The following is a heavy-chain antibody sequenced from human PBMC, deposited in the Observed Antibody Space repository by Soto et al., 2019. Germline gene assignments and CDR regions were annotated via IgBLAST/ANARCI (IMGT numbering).Heavy chain of an antibody. Sequence: QLQLQESGPGLVKPSETLSLTCTVSGGSISSSSYYWGWIRQPPGKGLEWIGSIYYSGSTYYNPSLKSRVTISVDTSKNQFSLKLSSVTAADTAVYYCARQGGVDTAMVTDYWGQGTLVTVSS. D-gene: IGHD5-18*01. CDR1: GGSISSSSYY. V-gene: IGHV4-39*01. CDR3: ARQGGVDTAMVTDY. CDR2: IYYSGST. J-gene: IGHJ4*02.